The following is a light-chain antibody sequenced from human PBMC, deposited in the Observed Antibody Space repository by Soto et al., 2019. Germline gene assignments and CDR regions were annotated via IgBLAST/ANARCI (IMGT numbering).Light chain of an antibody. CDR1: QSISSW. J-gene: IGKJ1*01. CDR3: QQYNSYLCT. Sequence: DIQMTQSPSTLSASVGDRVTITCRASQSISSWLAWYQQKQGKAPKLLIYKASSLESGVPSRFSGSGSGTIDTLTISSLQPDDFATYYCQQYNSYLCTFGQGPKVEIK. CDR2: KAS. V-gene: IGKV1-5*03.